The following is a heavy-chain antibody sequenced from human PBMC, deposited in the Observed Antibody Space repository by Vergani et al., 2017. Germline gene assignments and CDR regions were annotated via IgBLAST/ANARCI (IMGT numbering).Heavy chain of an antibody. J-gene: IGHJ6*02. D-gene: IGHD6-13*01. CDR2: ISAYNGNT. V-gene: IGHV1-18*01. Sequence: QVQLVQSGAEVKKPGASVKVSCKASGYTFTSYGISWVRQAPGQGLEWMGWISAYNGNTNYAQKLQGRVTITADKSTSTAYMELSSLRSEDTAVYYCARDKFSVAYSSSELLMDVWGQGTTVTVSS. CDR1: GYTFTSYG. CDR3: ARDKFSVAYSSSELLMDV.